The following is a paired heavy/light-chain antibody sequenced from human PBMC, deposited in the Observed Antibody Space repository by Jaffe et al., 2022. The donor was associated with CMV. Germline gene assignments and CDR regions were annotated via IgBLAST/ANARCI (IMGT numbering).Light chain of an antibody. Sequence: DIQMTQSPSSLSASVGDRVTITCRTSQSISIYLNWYQQKPGKAPKLLIYSASSLQSGVPSRFSGSGSGTDFTLTISSLQPEDFATYYCQHSYDTPYTFGQGTKLEIK. CDR1: QSISIY. CDR3: QHSYDTPYT. J-gene: IGKJ2*01. CDR2: SAS. V-gene: IGKV1-39*01.
Heavy chain of an antibody. D-gene: IGHD4-4*01. J-gene: IGHJ4*02. CDR1: GYTFTSYD. V-gene: IGHV1-8*01. CDR2: MIPNNGNT. CDR3: ARRALGYSSDY. Sequence: QVQLVQSGAEVKKPGASVKVSCKASGYTFTSYDINWVRQATGQGLEWMGWMIPNNGNTGYAQTFQGRVTLTRNTSESTAYLELNSLTSEDTAVYYCARRALGYSSDYWGQGTLVTVSS.